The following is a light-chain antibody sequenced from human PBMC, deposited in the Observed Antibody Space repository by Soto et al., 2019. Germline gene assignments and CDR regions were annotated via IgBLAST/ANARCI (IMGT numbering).Light chain of an antibody. V-gene: IGKV1-5*01. CDR2: DAS. CDR1: QSISSW. CDR3: QQYNSYTWT. Sequence: DIQMTQSPSTLSASVGDRVTITCRASQSISSWLAWYQQKPGKAPKLLIYDASSLESGVPSRFSGSGSGTEFTLTISSLHPDDFATYYCQQYNSYTWTLGQGTKVDSK. J-gene: IGKJ1*01.